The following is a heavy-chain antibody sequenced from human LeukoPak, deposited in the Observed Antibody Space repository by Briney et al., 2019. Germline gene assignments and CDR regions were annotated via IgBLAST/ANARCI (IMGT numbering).Heavy chain of an antibody. D-gene: IGHD3-10*01. CDR2: INHIGRT. J-gene: IGHJ4*02. CDR3: ARDRYYGSGSYYNPRRGYFDY. Sequence: SETLSLTCAVYGGSFSGYYWSWIRQPPGKGLEWIGEINHIGRTNYNPSLKSRVTISVDTSKNQFSLKLSAVTAADTAVYYCARDRYYGSGSYYNPRRGYFDYWGQGTLVTVSS. V-gene: IGHV4-34*01. CDR1: GGSFSGYY.